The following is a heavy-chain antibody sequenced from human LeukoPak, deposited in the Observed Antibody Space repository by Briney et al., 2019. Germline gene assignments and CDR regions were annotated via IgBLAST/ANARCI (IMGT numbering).Heavy chain of an antibody. D-gene: IGHD2-15*01. CDR3: AKDRSYCSGGSCYSGFDY. CDR2: ISGSGGST. J-gene: IGHJ4*02. CDR1: GFTFSSYA. Sequence: GGSLRLSCAASGFTFSSYAMSWVRQAPGKGLEWVSAISGSGGSTYYADSVKGRFTISRDNSKITLYLQMNSLRAEDTAVYYCAKDRSYCSGGSCYSGFDYWGQGTLVTVSS. V-gene: IGHV3-23*01.